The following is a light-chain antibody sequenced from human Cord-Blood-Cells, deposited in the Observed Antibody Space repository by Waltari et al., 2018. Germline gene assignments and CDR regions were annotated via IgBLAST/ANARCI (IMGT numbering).Light chain of an antibody. Sequence: QSALTQPASVSGSPGQSITISCTGTSSDVGGYNYVSWYQQHPVKAPKLSIYDVSNRPSGVSNRFSGSKSGNTASLTISGLQAEDEADYYCSSYTSSSTRVFGGGTKLTVL. J-gene: IGLJ3*02. CDR3: SSYTSSSTRV. CDR1: SSDVGGYNY. CDR2: DVS. V-gene: IGLV2-14*03.